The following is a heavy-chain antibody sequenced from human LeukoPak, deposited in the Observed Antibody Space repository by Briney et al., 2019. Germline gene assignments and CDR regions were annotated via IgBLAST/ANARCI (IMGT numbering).Heavy chain of an antibody. V-gene: IGHV3-53*01. D-gene: IGHD2-2*01. Sequence: GGSLRLSCAASGFTVSGNYMGWVRQAPGKGLEWVSDIYSDGTTYYADSVKGRFTISRDNAKNTLYLQMKTLRADDTAVYYCARGDCTTTRCKTSPFDYWGQGTLVTVSS. CDR2: IYSDGTT. J-gene: IGHJ4*02. CDR3: ARGDCTTTRCKTSPFDY. CDR1: GFTVSGNY.